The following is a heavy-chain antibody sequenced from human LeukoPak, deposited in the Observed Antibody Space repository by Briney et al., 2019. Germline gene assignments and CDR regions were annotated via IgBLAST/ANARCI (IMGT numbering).Heavy chain of an antibody. J-gene: IGHJ4*02. CDR3: ARCRLRIAAAGSYYFDY. CDR2: IYYSGGT. V-gene: IGHV4-31*03. Sequence: SSETLSLTCTVSGGSISSGGYYWSWIRQHPGKGLEWIGYIYYSGGTYYNPSLKSRVTISVDTSKNQFSLKLSSVTAADTAVYYCARCRLRIAAAGSYYFDYWGQGTLVTVSS. D-gene: IGHD6-13*01. CDR1: GGSISSGGYY.